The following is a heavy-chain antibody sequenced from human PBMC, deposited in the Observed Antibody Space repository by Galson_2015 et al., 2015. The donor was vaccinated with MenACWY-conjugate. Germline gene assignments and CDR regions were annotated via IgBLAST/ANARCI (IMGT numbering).Heavy chain of an antibody. D-gene: IGHD6-19*01. V-gene: IGHV1-69*04. J-gene: IGHJ4*02. CDR1: GGTFSSYA. Sequence: SVKVSCKASGGTFSSYAISWVRQAPGQGLEWMGRIIPILGIANYAQKFQGRVTITADKSTSTAYMELSSLRSEDTAVCYCASPSGIAVAGTLDYWGQGTLVTVSS. CDR2: IIPILGIA. CDR3: ASPSGIAVAGTLDY.